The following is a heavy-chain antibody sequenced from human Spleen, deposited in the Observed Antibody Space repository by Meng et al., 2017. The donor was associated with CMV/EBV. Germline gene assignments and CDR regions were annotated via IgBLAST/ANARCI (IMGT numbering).Heavy chain of an antibody. CDR2: ISSSGRTT. V-gene: IGHV3-11*01. D-gene: IGHD1-26*01. CDR1: EFTFSGYY. J-gene: IGHJ6*02. Sequence: GGSLRLSCEASEFTFSGYYISWIRQAPGRGLQCVSYISSSGRTTNYADSVQGRFTVSRDNAKNSLFLEMSSLRAEDTAVYYCARLLKRARFPYDYLGMDVWGLGTAVTVSS. CDR3: ARLLKRARFPYDYLGMDV.